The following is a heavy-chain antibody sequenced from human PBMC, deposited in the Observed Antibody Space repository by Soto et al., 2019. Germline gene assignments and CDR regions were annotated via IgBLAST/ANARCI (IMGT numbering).Heavy chain of an antibody. CDR3: ARIWVQLAYCGGDCYSPLDY. V-gene: IGHV4-59*12. D-gene: IGHD2-21*02. J-gene: IGHJ4*02. CDR2: IYYSGST. CDR1: GGSISSYY. Sequence: PSETLSLTCTVSGGSISSYYWSWIRQPPGKGLEWIGYIYYSGSTNYNPSLKSRVTISVDTSKNQFSLKLSSVTAADTAVYYCARIWVQLAYCGGDCYSPLDYWGQGTLVTVSS.